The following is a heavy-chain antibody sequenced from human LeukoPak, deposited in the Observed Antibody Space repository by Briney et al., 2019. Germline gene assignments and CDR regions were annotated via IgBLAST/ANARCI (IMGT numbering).Heavy chain of an antibody. J-gene: IGHJ4*02. CDR1: GFTFSSYA. CDR3: ARDEGGTTLDY. V-gene: IGHV3-30*04. Sequence: PGGSLRLSCAASGFTFSSYAMHWVRQAPGKGREWVAVISYDGSNKYYADSVKGRFTISRDNSKNTLYLQMNSLRAEDTAVYYCARDEGGTTLDYWGQGTLVTVSP. CDR2: ISYDGSNK. D-gene: IGHD1-1*01.